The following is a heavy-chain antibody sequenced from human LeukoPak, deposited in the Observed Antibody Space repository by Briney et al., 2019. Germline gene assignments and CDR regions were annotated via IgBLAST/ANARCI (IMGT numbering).Heavy chain of an antibody. CDR3: ARDAGGDFDY. Sequence: SETLSLTCNVSGYSISSGYYWGWIRQPPGKALEWIGTTFHNGSPNYNPSLKSRVTISIDTSKNQLSLKLSSVTAADTAFYYCARDAGGDFDYWGQGTLVTVSS. V-gene: IGHV4-38-2*02. D-gene: IGHD2-21*01. J-gene: IGHJ4*02. CDR2: TFHNGSP. CDR1: GYSISSGYY.